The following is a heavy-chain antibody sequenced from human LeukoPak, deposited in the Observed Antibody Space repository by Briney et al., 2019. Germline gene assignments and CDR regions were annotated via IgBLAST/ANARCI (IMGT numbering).Heavy chain of an antibody. Sequence: GGSLRLSCAASGFTFSSYEMNWVRQAPGKGLVWVSYISSSDTTIYYADSVKGRFTISGDNAKNSLYLQMNSLRAEDTAVYYCARAVNAVRGVSYWFDPWGQGTLVTVSS. CDR1: GFTFSSYE. V-gene: IGHV3-48*03. D-gene: IGHD3-10*01. CDR2: ISSSDTTI. J-gene: IGHJ5*02. CDR3: ARAVNAVRGVSYWFDP.